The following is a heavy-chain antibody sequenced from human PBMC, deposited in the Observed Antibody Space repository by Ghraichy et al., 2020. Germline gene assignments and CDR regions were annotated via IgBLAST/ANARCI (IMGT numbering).Heavy chain of an antibody. CDR2: IKSKTDGGTT. D-gene: IGHD3-16*02. J-gene: IGHJ4*02. CDR3: TTGELRLGELSWWDDY. V-gene: IGHV3-15*01. CDR1: GFTFSNAW. Sequence: GGSLRLSCAASGFTFSNAWMSWVRQAPGKGLEWVGRIKSKTDGGTTDYAAPVKGRFTISRDDSKNTLYLQMNSLKTEDTAVYYCTTGELRLGELSWWDDYWGQGTLVTVSS.